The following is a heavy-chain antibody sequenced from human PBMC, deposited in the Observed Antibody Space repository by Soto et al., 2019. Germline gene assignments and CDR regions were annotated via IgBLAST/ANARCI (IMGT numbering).Heavy chain of an antibody. J-gene: IGHJ6*02. Sequence: QVQLVESGGGVVQPGRSLRLSCAASGFTFSSYAMHWVRQAPGQGLEWVAVISYDGSNKYYADSVKGRFTISRDNSKNTLYLQMNSLRAEDTAVYYCARADTIFGVVIIGMDVWGQGTTVTVSS. D-gene: IGHD3-3*01. V-gene: IGHV3-30-3*01. CDR2: ISYDGSNK. CDR1: GFTFSSYA. CDR3: ARADTIFGVVIIGMDV.